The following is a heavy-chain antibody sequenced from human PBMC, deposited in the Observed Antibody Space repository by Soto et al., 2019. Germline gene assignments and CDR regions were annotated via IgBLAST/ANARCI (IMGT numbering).Heavy chain of an antibody. D-gene: IGHD3-3*01. J-gene: IGHJ6*02. CDR1: GFDFIYYA. CDR3: ARGTSHYDFWSGDYGMDV. V-gene: IGHV3-30-3*01. CDR2: LSYDATNK. Sequence: GGSLRPSCEASGFDFIYYAMHWVRQAPGKGLEWVAVLSYDATNKYFADSVKGRFTVSRDNSKNTLYLQMNSLRPEDTGVYYCARGTSHYDFWSGDYGMDVWGQGTTVTVSS.